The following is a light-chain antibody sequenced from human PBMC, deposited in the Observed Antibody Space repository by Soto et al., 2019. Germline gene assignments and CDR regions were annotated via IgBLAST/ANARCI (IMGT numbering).Light chain of an antibody. J-gene: IGKJ5*01. Sequence: DVQMTQSPSTLSASVGERVTITCLASQSISSWLAWYQQKPVKAPKLLIYDASSLESGVPSRFSGSESGTEFTLTISSLQPDDFATYYCQQYNSYPITFGQGTRLEI. CDR3: QQYNSYPIT. CDR1: QSISSW. CDR2: DAS. V-gene: IGKV1-5*01.